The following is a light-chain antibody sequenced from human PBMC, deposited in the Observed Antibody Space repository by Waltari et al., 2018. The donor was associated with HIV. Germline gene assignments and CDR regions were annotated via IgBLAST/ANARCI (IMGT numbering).Light chain of an antibody. CDR3: QSYDSSLSGPFWV. CDR1: SSNIGAGYD. CDR2: GNS. Sequence: QSVLTQPPSVSGAPGQRVTISCTGSSSNIGAGYDVPWYQQLPGTAPKLLIYGNSNRPSGVPDRFSGSKSGTSASLAITGLQAEDEADYYCQSYDSSLSGPFWVFGGGTKLTVL. V-gene: IGLV1-40*01. J-gene: IGLJ3*02.